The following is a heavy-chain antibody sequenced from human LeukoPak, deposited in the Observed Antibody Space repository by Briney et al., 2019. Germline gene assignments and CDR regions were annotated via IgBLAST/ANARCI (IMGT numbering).Heavy chain of an antibody. CDR1: GYTLTELS. CDR2: FDPEDGET. Sequence: ASVKVSCEVSGYTLTELSMHWVRQAPGKGLEWMGGFDPEDGETIYAQKFQGRVTMTEDTSTDTAYMELSSLRSEDTAVYYCATVVNHGDYHLRPFDYWGQGTLVTVSS. D-gene: IGHD4-17*01. CDR3: ATVVNHGDYHLRPFDY. V-gene: IGHV1-24*01. J-gene: IGHJ4*02.